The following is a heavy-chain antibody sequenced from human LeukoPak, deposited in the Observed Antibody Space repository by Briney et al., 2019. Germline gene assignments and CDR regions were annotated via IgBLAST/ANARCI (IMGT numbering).Heavy chain of an antibody. Sequence: GRSLRLSCAASGFTFSNYPMHWVRQAPGKGLEWVAVVSDDGNNIYYAGSVKGRFTISRDNSKNTLYLQTNSLRAEDTALYYCVRDRDSTGYYDYWGQGTLVTVSS. CDR3: VRDRDSTGYYDY. CDR1: GFTFSNYP. CDR2: VSDDGNNI. D-gene: IGHD3-22*01. V-gene: IGHV3-30*04. J-gene: IGHJ4*02.